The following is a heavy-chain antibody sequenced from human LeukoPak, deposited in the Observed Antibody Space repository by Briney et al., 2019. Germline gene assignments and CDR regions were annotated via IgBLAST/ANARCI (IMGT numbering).Heavy chain of an antibody. CDR2: ISNNGGYT. V-gene: IGHV3-23*01. CDR1: GLTFSSSA. D-gene: IGHD5-18*01. Sequence: GGSLRLSCAASGLTFSSSAMSWVRQAPGKGLEWVSAISNNGGYTYYADSVQGRFTISRDNSKSTLCLQMNSLRAEDTAMYYCIRDGGYRFALYWFFDLWGRGTLVTVSS. J-gene: IGHJ2*01. CDR3: IRDGGYRFALYWFFDL.